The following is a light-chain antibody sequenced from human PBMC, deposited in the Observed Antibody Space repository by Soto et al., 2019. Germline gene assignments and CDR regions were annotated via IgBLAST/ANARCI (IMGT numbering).Light chain of an antibody. CDR3: HQYGTSPRT. V-gene: IGKV3-20*01. J-gene: IGKJ1*01. CDR1: QRVTNSY. CDR2: GAS. Sequence: EIVLSQSPDTLSLSPGERATLSCRASQRVTNSYLAWYQQKPGQAPRLLIFGASSRATGIPDRFSGSVSGTDFTLTICRLEPEDFALYFCHQYGTSPRTFGRGTKVEF.